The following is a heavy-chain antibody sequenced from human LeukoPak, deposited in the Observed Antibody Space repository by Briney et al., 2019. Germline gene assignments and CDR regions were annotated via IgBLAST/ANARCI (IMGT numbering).Heavy chain of an antibody. J-gene: IGHJ3*02. CDR1: GFTFSSYS. V-gene: IGHV3-48*04. D-gene: IGHD4-17*01. CDR3: ARADYGDYRGAFDI. CDR2: ISSSSSTI. Sequence: GSLRLSCAASGFTFSSYSMNWVRQAPGKGLEWVSYISSSSSTIYYADSVKGRFTISRDNAKNSLYLQMNSLRAEDTAVYYCARADYGDYRGAFDIWGQGTMVTVSS.